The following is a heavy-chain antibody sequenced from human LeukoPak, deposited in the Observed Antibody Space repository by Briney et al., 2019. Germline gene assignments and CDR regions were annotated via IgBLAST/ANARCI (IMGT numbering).Heavy chain of an antibody. D-gene: IGHD1-26*01. CDR3: ARGGVGAIDY. J-gene: IGHJ4*02. CDR1: GGTFSSYA. V-gene: IGHV1-69*13. CDR2: IIPIFGTP. Sequence: SVKVSCKASGGTFSSYAVSWVRQAPGQGLEWMGGIIPIFGTPKYAQKFQGRITITADESTSTAYMELSSLRSEDTAVYYCARGGVGAIDYWGQGTLVTVSS.